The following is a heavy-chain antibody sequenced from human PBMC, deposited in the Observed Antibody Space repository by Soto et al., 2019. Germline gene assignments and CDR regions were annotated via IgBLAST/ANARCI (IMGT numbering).Heavy chain of an antibody. J-gene: IGHJ5*02. CDR3: AGARTSNYDFWSGYYNANNRLDP. V-gene: IGHV4-31*03. CDR2: IYYSGST. D-gene: IGHD3-3*01. Sequence: PSETLSLTCTVSGGSISSGGYYWSWIRQHPWKGLEWIGYIYYSGSTYYNPSLKSRVTISVDTSKNQFSLKLSSVTAADTAVYYCAGARTSNYDFWSGYYNANNRLDPWGQGTLVTVSS. CDR1: GGSISSGGYY.